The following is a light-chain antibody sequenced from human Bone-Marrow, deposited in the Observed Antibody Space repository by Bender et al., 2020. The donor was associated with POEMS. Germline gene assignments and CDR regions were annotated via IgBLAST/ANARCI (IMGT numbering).Light chain of an antibody. V-gene: IGLV2-8*01. Sequence: QSALTQPPSASGSPGQSVTISCTGTSSDVGNYNYVSWYQQHPDKPPKLLIYEVNKRPSGVPARFSGSKSGTSASLTISDIQSEDEGDYYCSSWDDSLSGWVFGGGTKLTVL. J-gene: IGLJ3*02. CDR2: EVN. CDR1: SSDVGNYNY. CDR3: SSWDDSLSGWV.